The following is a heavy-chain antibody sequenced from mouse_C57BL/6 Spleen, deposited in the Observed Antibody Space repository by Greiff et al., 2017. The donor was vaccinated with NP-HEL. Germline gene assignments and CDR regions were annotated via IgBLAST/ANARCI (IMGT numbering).Heavy chain of an antibody. D-gene: IGHD2-2*01. V-gene: IGHV1-4*01. J-gene: IGHJ2*01. CDR1: GYTFTSYT. CDR2: INPSSGYT. Sequence: VKLQESGAELARPGASVKMSCKASGYTFTSYTMHWVKQRPGQGLEWIGYINPSSGYTKYNQKFKDKATLTADKSSSTAYMQLSSLTSEDSAVYYCAVYGYVGGVFDYWGQGTTLTVSS. CDR3: AVYGYVGGVFDY.